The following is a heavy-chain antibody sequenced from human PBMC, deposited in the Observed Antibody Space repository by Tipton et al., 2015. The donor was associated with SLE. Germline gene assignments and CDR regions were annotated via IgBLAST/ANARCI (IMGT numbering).Heavy chain of an antibody. Sequence: QLVQSGAEVKKPGASVKVSCKASGYTFTSYYMHWVRQAPGQGLEWMGIINPSGGSTSYAQKSQGRVTMTRDTSTSTVYMELSSLRSEDTAVYYCARAIYYYDSSGYATAFDDWGQGTLVTVSS. J-gene: IGHJ4*02. CDR3: ARAIYYYDSSGYATAFDD. CDR2: INPSGGST. V-gene: IGHV1-46*01. CDR1: GYTFTSYY. D-gene: IGHD3-22*01.